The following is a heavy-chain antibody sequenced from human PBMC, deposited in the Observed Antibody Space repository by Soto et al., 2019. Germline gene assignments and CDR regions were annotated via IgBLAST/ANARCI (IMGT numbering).Heavy chain of an antibody. CDR3: AREGCFNIQDAYYYYGLDV. CDR1: GFAFRTYG. J-gene: IGHJ6*02. V-gene: IGHV3-30*19. D-gene: IGHD3-10*01. Sequence: QVHLVESGGGVVQPGRSLRLSCAATGFAFRTYGMHWVRRAPGKGLEWLAVISYDGCNKNHADSVQGRFTISRDNSKSTLSLQKDSLRVEDTAVYYCAREGCFNIQDAYYYYGLDVWCQGTPVTVS. CDR2: ISYDGCNK.